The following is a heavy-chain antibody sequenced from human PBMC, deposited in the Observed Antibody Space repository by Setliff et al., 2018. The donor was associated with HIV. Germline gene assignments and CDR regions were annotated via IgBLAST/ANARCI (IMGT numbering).Heavy chain of an antibody. J-gene: IGHJ3*01. Sequence: VASVKVSCKASGYTFTTYDINWVRQATGQGLEWMGWMNPNSGNTGYAERFQGRATMTRDTSISTVYMELTSLRSEDMAVYYCARGLRQNRSNSDVFDVWGQGTVVTVSS. V-gene: IGHV1-8*02. CDR3: ARGLRQNRSNSDVFDV. D-gene: IGHD4-4*01. CDR1: GYTFTTYD. CDR2: MNPNSGNT.